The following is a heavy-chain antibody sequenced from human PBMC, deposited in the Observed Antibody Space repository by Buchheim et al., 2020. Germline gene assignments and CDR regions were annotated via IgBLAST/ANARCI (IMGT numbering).Heavy chain of an antibody. CDR3: AREPYCSSTSCYIYYYGMDV. CDR2: INPNSGGT. D-gene: IGHD2-2*02. Sequence: QVQLVQSGAEVKKPGASVKVSCKASGYTFTGYYMHWVRQAPGQGLEWMGRINPNSGGTNYAQKFKGRVTMTRDTSISTAYMELSRLRSDDTAVYYCAREPYCSSTSCYIYYYGMDVWGQGTT. CDR1: GYTFTGYY. J-gene: IGHJ6*02. V-gene: IGHV1-2*06.